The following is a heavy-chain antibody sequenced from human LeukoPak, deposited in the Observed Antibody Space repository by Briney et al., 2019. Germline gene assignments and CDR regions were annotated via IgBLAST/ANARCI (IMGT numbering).Heavy chain of an antibody. Sequence: PGGSLRLSCAASGFTFSSYEMNWVRQAPGKGLEWVAYISGSGYTIHYADSVKGRFTISRDNAKNSLSLQMNTLRDEDSAVYYCVREAAAALDWGHGTLVTVSS. D-gene: IGHD6-13*01. V-gene: IGHV3-48*03. CDR2: ISGSGYTI. J-gene: IGHJ4*03. CDR1: GFTFSSYE. CDR3: VREAAAALD.